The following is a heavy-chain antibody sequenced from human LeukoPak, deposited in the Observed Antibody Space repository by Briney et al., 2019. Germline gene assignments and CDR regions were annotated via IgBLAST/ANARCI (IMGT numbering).Heavy chain of an antibody. V-gene: IGHV1-8*01. D-gene: IGHD1-26*01. CDR1: GYTFTSYD. J-gene: IGHJ5*02. CDR3: ARGGVGATYWFDP. CDR2: MNPNSGNT. Sequence: ASVKVSCKASGYTFTSYDINWVRQATGQGLEWMGWMNPNSGNTGYAQKFQGRVTMTRDTSTSTVYMELSSLRSEDTAVYYCARGGVGATYWFDPWGQGTLVTVSS.